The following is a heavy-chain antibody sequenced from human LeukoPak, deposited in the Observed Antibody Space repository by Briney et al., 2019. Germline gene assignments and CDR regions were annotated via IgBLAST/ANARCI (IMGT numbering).Heavy chain of an antibody. D-gene: IGHD6-19*01. CDR1: GGSISSSSYF. CDR2: IYYSGTT. V-gene: IGHV4-39*01. Sequence: SETLSLTCTVSGGSISSSSYFWAWVRQPPGKGLEWIGSIYYSGTTYYSPSLKSRVIMSVDTSNNQFSLKLSSVTAADTAVYYCARRGSGWFWGQGTLVTASS. CDR3: ARRGSGWF. J-gene: IGHJ4*02.